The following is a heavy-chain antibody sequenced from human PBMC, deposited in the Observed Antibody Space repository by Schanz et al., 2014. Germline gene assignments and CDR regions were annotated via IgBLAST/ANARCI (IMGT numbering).Heavy chain of an antibody. CDR3: ARGYGDSPTDF. CDR2: IIPILGIA. J-gene: IGHJ4*02. Sequence: QILLVQPGPEVKKPGSSVKVSCTASGGTFSTYTISWVRQAPGQGLEWMGRIIPILGIANYAQKFQGRVTITADKSTFTPYMELSSLRSEDTDGYYCARGYGDSPTDFWGQGTLVTVSS. D-gene: IGHD4-17*01. V-gene: IGHV1-69*02. CDR1: GGTFSTYT.